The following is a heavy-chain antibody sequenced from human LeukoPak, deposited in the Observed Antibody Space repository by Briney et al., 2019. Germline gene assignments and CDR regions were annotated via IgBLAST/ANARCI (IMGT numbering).Heavy chain of an antibody. D-gene: IGHD3-22*01. CDR3: AREGWYYYDSSGENAFDI. CDR1: GGTISSYY. V-gene: IGHV4-59*01. Sequence: SETLSLTCTVSGGTISSYYWSWLRQPPGKGLEWIGHIYYSGSTNYNPSLKRRVTISVDTSKNQFSLKLSSVTAADTAVYYCAREGWYYYDSSGENAFDIWGQGTMVTVSS. J-gene: IGHJ3*02. CDR2: IYYSGST.